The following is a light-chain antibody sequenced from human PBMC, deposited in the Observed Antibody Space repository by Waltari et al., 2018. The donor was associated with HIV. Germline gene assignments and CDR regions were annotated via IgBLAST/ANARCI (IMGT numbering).Light chain of an antibody. J-gene: IGLJ2*01. CDR1: NSDVGLYKS. CDR2: DLN. Sequence: QSALTQPRSVSGSPGQSVTISCTGPNSDVGLYKSVSWYQQNPGKVPKLLIYDLNDRPSGVPDRFSGSKSGTTASLTISGLQAEDEAFYYCCSYAGSYTLIFGGGTKLTVL. V-gene: IGLV2-11*01. CDR3: CSYAGSYTLI.